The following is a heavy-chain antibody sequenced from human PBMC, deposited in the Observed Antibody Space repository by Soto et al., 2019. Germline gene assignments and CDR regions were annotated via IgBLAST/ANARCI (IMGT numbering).Heavy chain of an antibody. Sequence: QVQLVQSGAEVKKPGASVKVSCKASGYTFSTYYMHWVRQAPGQGYEWMGIINPSGGSTTYAQKFQGRVTMTRETSTTTVYVELSSLKSEDTAVYYCAGYDYNGYYFDYWGQGTLVTVSS. CDR2: INPSGGST. J-gene: IGHJ4*02. V-gene: IGHV1-46*01. CDR1: GYTFSTYY. CDR3: AGYDYNGYYFDY. D-gene: IGHD4-4*01.